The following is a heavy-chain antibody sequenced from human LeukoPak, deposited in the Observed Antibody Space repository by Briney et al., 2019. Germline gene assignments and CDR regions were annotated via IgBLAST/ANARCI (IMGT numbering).Heavy chain of an antibody. CDR1: GGSISSYY. Sequence: SETLSLTCTVSGGSISSYYWSWIRQPPGKGLEWIGYIYYSGSTNYNPSLKSRVTISVDTSKNQFSLKLSSVTAADTALYYCASGGIYYGAAFDFWGQGSLVTVS. CDR2: IYYSGST. J-gene: IGHJ4*02. D-gene: IGHD1-26*01. CDR3: ASGGIYYGAAFDF. V-gene: IGHV4-59*01.